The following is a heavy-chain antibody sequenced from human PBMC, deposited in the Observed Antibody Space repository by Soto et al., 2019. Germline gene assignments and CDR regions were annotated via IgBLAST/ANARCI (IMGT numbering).Heavy chain of an antibody. V-gene: IGHV3-21*01. CDR2: ISSSSSYI. D-gene: IGHD5-12*01. J-gene: IGHJ6*02. Sequence: GGSLRLSCAASGFTFSSYSMNWVRQAPGKGLEWVSSISSSSSYIYYADSVKGRFTISRDNAKNSLYLQMNSLRAEDTAVYYCARDRTWLRPPGRMDVWGQGTKVTVYS. CDR3: ARDRTWLRPPGRMDV. CDR1: GFTFSSYS.